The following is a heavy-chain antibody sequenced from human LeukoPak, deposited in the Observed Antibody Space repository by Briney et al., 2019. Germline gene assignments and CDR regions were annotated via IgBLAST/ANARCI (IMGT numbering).Heavy chain of an antibody. CDR3: ARASGEGFRFDP. Sequence: PSETLSLTCTVSGGSISSYYWSWIRQPPGKGLEWIGYIYYSGSTNYNPSLKSRVTISVDTSKNQFPLKLSSVTAADTAVYYCARASGEGFRFDPWGQGTLVTVSS. J-gene: IGHJ5*02. V-gene: IGHV4-59*01. CDR2: IYYSGST. CDR1: GGSISSYY. D-gene: IGHD4-17*01.